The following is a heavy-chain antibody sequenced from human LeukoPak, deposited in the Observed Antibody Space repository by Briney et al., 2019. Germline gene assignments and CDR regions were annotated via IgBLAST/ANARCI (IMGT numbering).Heavy chain of an antibody. J-gene: IGHJ4*02. V-gene: IGHV3-15*01. CDR3: TRDIAAAGTVY. D-gene: IGHD6-13*01. Sequence: GESLRLSCAASGFTFSNAWMSWVRQAPGKGLEWVGRIKSKTDGGTTDYAAPVKGRFTISRDDSKNTLYLQMNSLKTEDTAVYYCTRDIAAAGTVYWGQGTLVTVSS. CDR2: IKSKTDGGTT. CDR1: GFTFSNAW.